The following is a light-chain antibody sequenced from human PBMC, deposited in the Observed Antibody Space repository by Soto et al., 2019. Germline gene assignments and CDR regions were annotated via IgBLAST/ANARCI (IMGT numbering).Light chain of an antibody. CDR3: HQRSNWPLT. CDR2: DTS. Sequence: EIVLTQSPATLSLSPGERATLSCRASQTISSYLAWYQHKPGQVPRLLIYDTSNRATGIPARFSGSGSGTDFTLTISSLGPEDFAVYYCHQRSNWPLTFGGGTKVEIK. V-gene: IGKV3-11*01. J-gene: IGKJ4*01. CDR1: QTISSY.